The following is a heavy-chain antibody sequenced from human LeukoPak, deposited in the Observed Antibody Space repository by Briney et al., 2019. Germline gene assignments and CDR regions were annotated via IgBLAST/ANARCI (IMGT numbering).Heavy chain of an antibody. D-gene: IGHD5-12*01. CDR1: GFSFSNSA. J-gene: IGHJ4*02. V-gene: IGHV3-23*01. CDR3: AKGAYDYIEMGYFDY. Sequence: GGSLRLSCATSGFSFSNSAMSWVRQAPGKGLEWVSLIIASSGSTFYADSVKGRFTISRDNSKNTLYLQMNGLRAEDTAVYYCAKGAYDYIEMGYFDYWGQGTLVTVSS. CDR2: IIASSGST.